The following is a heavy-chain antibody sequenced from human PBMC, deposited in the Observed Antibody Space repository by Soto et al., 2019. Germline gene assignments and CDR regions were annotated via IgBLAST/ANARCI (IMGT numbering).Heavy chain of an antibody. V-gene: IGHV4-4*02. Sequence: SETLSLTCSVPGYSIRSSKWWSWVRQSPGRGLEWIGDIYHSGATNYNPSLKSRLTMSVDESKNEFSMKLVSVTAADTAIYFCERDKSTMEGYNQLDSWGPGTLVTVYS. D-gene: IGHD5-12*01. J-gene: IGHJ4*02. CDR1: GYSIRSSKW. CDR2: IYHSGAT. CDR3: ERDKSTMEGYNQLDS.